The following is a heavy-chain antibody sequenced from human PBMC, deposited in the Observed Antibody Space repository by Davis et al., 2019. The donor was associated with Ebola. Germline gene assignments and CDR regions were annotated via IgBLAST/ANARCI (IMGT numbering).Heavy chain of an antibody. CDR3: AREGPRNYYYYMDV. Sequence: ASVKVSCKASGYTFTGYYMHWVRQAPGQGLEWMGWINPNSGGTNYAQKFQGRVTMTRDTSISTAYMELSRLRSDDTAVYYCAREGPRNYYYYMDVWGKGTTVTVSS. CDR2: INPNSGGT. J-gene: IGHJ6*03. CDR1: GYTFTGYY. V-gene: IGHV1-2*02.